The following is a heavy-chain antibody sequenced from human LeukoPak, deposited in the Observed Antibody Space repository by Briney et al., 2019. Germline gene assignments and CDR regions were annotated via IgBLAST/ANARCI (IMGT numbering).Heavy chain of an antibody. V-gene: IGHV4-59*12. Sequence: SETLSLTCIVSGGSITDYYWSWIRQPPGKGLEWIGYIYYTGSTYYNPSLMSRVTISVDTSNNQYSLKLSSVTAADTAVYYCARSIAARLFDYWGQGTLVTVSS. J-gene: IGHJ4*02. D-gene: IGHD6-6*01. CDR1: GGSITDYY. CDR3: ARSIAARLFDY. CDR2: IYYTGST.